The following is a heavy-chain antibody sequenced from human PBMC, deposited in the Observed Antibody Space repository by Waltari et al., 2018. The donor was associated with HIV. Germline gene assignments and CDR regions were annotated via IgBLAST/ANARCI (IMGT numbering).Heavy chain of an antibody. V-gene: IGHV3-30*18. CDR3: VKDRRTFTMMNEY. CDR1: GFLFSNSG. J-gene: IGHJ4*02. Sequence: VQLVESGGGVVQPGRSLRLSCAASGFLFSNSGMHCVRQAPGKGLGLVSVISYDGNNKNYAYSVKSRFTISIDNSNTTLDLQMNSPRAYDTALYYCVKDRRTFTMMNEYCGQGTLVSFSS. CDR2: ISYDGNNK. D-gene: IGHD3-22*01.